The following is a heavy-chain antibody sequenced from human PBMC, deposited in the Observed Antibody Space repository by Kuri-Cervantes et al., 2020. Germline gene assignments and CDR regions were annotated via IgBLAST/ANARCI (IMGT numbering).Heavy chain of an antibody. V-gene: IGHV3-11*01. CDR1: GFTFSDYY. CDR2: ISSSGSTI. J-gene: IGHJ5*02. CDR3: AKVGPMVRGIAFDP. D-gene: IGHD3-10*01. Sequence: GESLKISCAASGFTFSDYYMSWIRQAPGKGLEWVSYISSSGSTIYYADSVKGRLTISRDNAKNSLYLQMNSLRAEDTAVYYCAKVGPMVRGIAFDPWGQGTLVTVSS.